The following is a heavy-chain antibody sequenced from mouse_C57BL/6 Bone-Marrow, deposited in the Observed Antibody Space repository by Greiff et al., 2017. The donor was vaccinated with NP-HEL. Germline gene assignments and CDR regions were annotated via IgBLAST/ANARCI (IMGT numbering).Heavy chain of an antibody. V-gene: IGHV1-81*01. D-gene: IGHD1-1*01. CDR3: ARWRYYG. CDR2: IYPRSGNT. CDR1: GYTFTSYG. Sequence: VMLVESGAELARPGASVKLSCKASGYTFTSYGISWVKQRTGQGLEWIGEIYPRSGNTYYNEKFKGKAALTADKSSSTAYMELRSLTSEDSAVYFCARWRYYGWGQGTLVTVSA. J-gene: IGHJ3*01.